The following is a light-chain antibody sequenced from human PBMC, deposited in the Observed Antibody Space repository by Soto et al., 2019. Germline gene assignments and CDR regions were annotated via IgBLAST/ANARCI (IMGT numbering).Light chain of an antibody. Sequence: QSVVTQPPSLSAAPGQTVTISCSGSGSNIGSHYVSWYQQLPGTAPKLLIYDNNKRPSGIPDRFSGSKSRTSATLGITGLQTGDEADYYCGTWDGGLSAVVFGGGTKLTVL. CDR2: DNN. CDR3: GTWDGGLSAVV. V-gene: IGLV1-51*01. J-gene: IGLJ2*01. CDR1: GSNIGSHY.